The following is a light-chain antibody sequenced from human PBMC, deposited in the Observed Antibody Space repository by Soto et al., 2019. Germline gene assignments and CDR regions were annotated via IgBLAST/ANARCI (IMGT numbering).Light chain of an antibody. Sequence: QSALTQPASVSGYPGQSITISCTGTSSDVGGYNYVSWYQQHPGKAPKLMIYDVSHRPSGVSNRFSGSKSGNTASLTISGLQAEDEADYYCSSYTSSSTLVFGGGTKLTVL. CDR1: SSDVGGYNY. J-gene: IGLJ2*01. CDR3: SSYTSSSTLV. CDR2: DVS. V-gene: IGLV2-14*01.